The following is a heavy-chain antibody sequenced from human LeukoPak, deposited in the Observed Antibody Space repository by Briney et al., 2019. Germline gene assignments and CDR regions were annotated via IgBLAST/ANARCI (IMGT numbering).Heavy chain of an antibody. CDR2: MNPNSANT. Sequence: ASVKVSCKASGYTFTSYDINWVRQATGQGLEWMGWMNPNSANTGYAQKFQGRVTMTRNTSISTAYMELSSLRSEDTAVYYCARLASSSWPFYYYYGMDVWGQGTTVTVSS. D-gene: IGHD6-13*01. CDR3: ARLASSSWPFYYYYGMDV. V-gene: IGHV1-8*01. CDR1: GYTFTSYD. J-gene: IGHJ6*02.